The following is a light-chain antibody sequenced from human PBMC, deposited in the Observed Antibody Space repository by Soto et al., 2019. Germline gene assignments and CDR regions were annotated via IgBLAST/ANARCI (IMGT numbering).Light chain of an antibody. V-gene: IGLV1-47*01. J-gene: IGLJ2*01. Sequence: QSVLTQPLSASGTPGQRVTISCSGSSSNIGSNYVYWYQQLPGTAPKLLIYRNNQRPSGVPDRFSGSKSGTSASLAISGLRSEDEGDYYCAAWDDSLYVVFGGGTKVTVL. CDR2: RNN. CDR3: AAWDDSLYVV. CDR1: SSNIGSNY.